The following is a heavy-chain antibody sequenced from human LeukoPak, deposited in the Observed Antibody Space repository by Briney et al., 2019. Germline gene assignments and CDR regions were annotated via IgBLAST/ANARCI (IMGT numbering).Heavy chain of an antibody. D-gene: IGHD3-9*01. CDR3: ARVSYDYDILTGYYSRFDP. CDR2: MNPNSGNT. J-gene: IGHJ5*02. CDR1: GYTSTSYD. Sequence: ASVKVSCKASGYTSTSYDINWVRQATGQGLEWMGWMNPNSGNTGYAQKFQGRVTMTRNTSISTAYMELSSLRSEDTAVYYCARVSYDYDILTGYYSRFDPWGQGTLVTVSS. V-gene: IGHV1-8*01.